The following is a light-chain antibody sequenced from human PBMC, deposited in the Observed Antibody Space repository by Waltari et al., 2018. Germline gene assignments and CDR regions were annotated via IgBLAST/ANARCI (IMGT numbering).Light chain of an antibody. CDR2: GAS. CDR1: QSVSRA. Sequence: DIVLTQSPGTLSLSLGERATVACRASQSVSRALAWYQQKPGQAPRLLIYGASARATGIPDRFSGSGSGTDFGRTSSRLEPDDFAIYYCQHYLRLPVTFGQGTTVEI. J-gene: IGKJ1*01. CDR3: QHYLRLPVT. V-gene: IGKV3-20*01.